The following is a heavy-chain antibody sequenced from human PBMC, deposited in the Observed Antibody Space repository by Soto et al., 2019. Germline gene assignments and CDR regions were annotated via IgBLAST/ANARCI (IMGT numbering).Heavy chain of an antibody. V-gene: IGHV3-7*03. CDR1: GFTFSSYW. D-gene: IGHD3-22*01. CDR3: ARGDYFDRRFDY. Sequence: PGGSLRLSCAASGFTFSSYWMNWVRQAPGRGLEWVADIKQDETEKYYVDSVKGRFTISRDNAKNSLYLQMDSLRAEDTAVYYCARGDYFDRRFDYWGQGTLITVSS. J-gene: IGHJ4*02. CDR2: IKQDETEK.